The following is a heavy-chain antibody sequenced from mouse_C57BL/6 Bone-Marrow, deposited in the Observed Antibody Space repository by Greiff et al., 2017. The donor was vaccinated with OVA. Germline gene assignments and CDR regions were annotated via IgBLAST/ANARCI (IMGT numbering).Heavy chain of an antibody. Sequence: VQLQQSGAELVRPGTSVKMSCKASGYTFTNYWIGWAKQRPGHGLEWIGDIYPGGGYTNYTEKFKGKATLTADKSSSTAYMQFSSLTSEDSAIYYCAREVVAGYYAMDYWGQGTSVTVSS. V-gene: IGHV1-63*01. CDR3: AREVVAGYYAMDY. D-gene: IGHD1-1*01. J-gene: IGHJ4*01. CDR2: IYPGGGYT. CDR1: GYTFTNYW.